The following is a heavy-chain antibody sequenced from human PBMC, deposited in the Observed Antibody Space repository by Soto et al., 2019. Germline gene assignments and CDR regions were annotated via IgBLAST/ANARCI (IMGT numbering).Heavy chain of an antibody. V-gene: IGHV1-8*01. CDR1: GYTFTSYD. CDR3: ARRLELPLGASLYYYGMDV. CDR2: MDPNSGST. J-gene: IGHJ6*02. Sequence: ASVKVSCKASGYTFTSYDINWVRQAPGQGLEWLGWMDPNSGSTGYAQNFQGRVTMTRNISINTAHMELSSLRSEDTAVYFCARRLELPLGASLYYYGMDVWGQGTTVTVSS. D-gene: IGHD1-7*01.